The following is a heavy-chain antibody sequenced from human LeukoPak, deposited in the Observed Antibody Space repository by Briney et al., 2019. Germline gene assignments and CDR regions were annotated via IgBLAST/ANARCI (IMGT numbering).Heavy chain of an antibody. CDR3: ARASPAAQLPDAFDI. CDR1: GFTFSSYG. Sequence: GGSLRLSCAASGFTFSSYGMHWVRQAPGKGLEWVAVISYDGSNKYYADSVKGRFTTSRDNAKNSLYLQMNSLRAEDTAVYYCARASPAAQLPDAFDIWGQGTMVTVSS. CDR2: ISYDGSNK. V-gene: IGHV3-30*03. J-gene: IGHJ3*02. D-gene: IGHD1-1*01.